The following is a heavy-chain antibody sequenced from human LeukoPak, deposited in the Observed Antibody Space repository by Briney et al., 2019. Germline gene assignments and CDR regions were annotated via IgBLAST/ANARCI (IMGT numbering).Heavy chain of an antibody. CDR2: IWYDGSNK. V-gene: IGHV3-33*08. Sequence: GGSLRLSCAASGFTFSNFWMNWVRQAPGKGLEWVAVIWYDGSNKYYADSVKGRFTISRDNSKNTLYLQMNSLRAEDTAVYYCARETYSNYVALYYYYGMDVWGQGTTVTVSS. CDR1: GFTFSNFW. J-gene: IGHJ6*02. D-gene: IGHD4-11*01. CDR3: ARETYSNYVALYYYYGMDV.